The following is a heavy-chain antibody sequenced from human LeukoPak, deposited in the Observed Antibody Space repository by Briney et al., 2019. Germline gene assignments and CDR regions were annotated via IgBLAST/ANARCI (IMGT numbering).Heavy chain of an antibody. D-gene: IGHD6-6*01. Sequence: KPSETLSLTCAVYGGSFSGYYWSWIRQPPGKGLEWIGEINHSGSTNYNPSLKSRVTISVDTSKNQFSLKLSSVTAADTAVYYCARDRVLQLVGMWYYYYYMDVWGKGTTVTVSS. CDR1: GGSFSGYY. CDR3: ARDRVLQLVGMWYYYYYMDV. CDR2: INHSGST. V-gene: IGHV4-34*01. J-gene: IGHJ6*03.